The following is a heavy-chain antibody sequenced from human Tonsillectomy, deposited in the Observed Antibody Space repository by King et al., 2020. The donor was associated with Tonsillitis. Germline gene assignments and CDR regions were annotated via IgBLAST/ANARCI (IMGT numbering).Heavy chain of an antibody. Sequence: VQLVESGGGVVQPGRSLRLSCAASGFTFSSYAMHWVRQAPGKGLEWVAVISYDGSNKYYADSVKARFTISRDNSKNKLYLQMNSLRAEDTAVYYCARDGRELTGDYYFDYWGQGTLVTVSS. CDR3: ARDGRELTGDYYFDY. J-gene: IGHJ4*02. D-gene: IGHD7-27*01. CDR1: GFTFSSYA. CDR2: ISYDGSNK. V-gene: IGHV3-30-3*01.